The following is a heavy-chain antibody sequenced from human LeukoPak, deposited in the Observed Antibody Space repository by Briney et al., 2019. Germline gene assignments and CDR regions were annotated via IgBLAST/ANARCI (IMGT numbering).Heavy chain of an antibody. Sequence: SETLSLTCTVAGGSISSYYWSWIRQPPGKGLEGIVYIYYSGSTNYNPSLKSRVTISVDTSKNQFSLKLSSVTAADTAEYYCAREPYGSGTFDYWGQGTLVTVSA. D-gene: IGHD3-10*01. CDR3: AREPYGSGTFDY. J-gene: IGHJ4*02. CDR1: GGSISSYY. V-gene: IGHV4-59*01. CDR2: IYYSGST.